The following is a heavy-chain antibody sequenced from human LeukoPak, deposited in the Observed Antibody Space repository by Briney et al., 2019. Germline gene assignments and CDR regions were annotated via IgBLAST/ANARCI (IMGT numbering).Heavy chain of an antibody. CDR2: VNDHGDQT. V-gene: IGHV3-23*01. J-gene: IGHJ4*02. Sequence: GGSLRLSCAASGFAFNNYAMTWVRQAPGKGLEWVSNVNDHGDQTYYADFVKGRFTISRGNSKNALFLQMDSLTAEDTAVYYCAKTQWKVGATDYFDYWGQGILVAVSS. D-gene: IGHD1-26*01. CDR1: GFAFNNYA. CDR3: AKTQWKVGATDYFDY.